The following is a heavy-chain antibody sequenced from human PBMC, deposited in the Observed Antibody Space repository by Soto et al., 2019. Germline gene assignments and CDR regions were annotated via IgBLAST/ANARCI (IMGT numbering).Heavy chain of an antibody. J-gene: IGHJ6*02. CDR1: GGSISSGGYY. CDR3: ARDTFIAAAANYYYGMDV. V-gene: IGHV4-31*03. D-gene: IGHD6-13*01. CDR2: IYYSGST. Sequence: PSETLSLTCTVSGGSISSGGYYWSWIRQHPGKGLEWIGYIYYSGSTYYNPSLKSRVTISVDTSKNQFSLKLSSVTAADTAVYYCARDTFIAAAANYYYGMDVWGQGTTVTVSS.